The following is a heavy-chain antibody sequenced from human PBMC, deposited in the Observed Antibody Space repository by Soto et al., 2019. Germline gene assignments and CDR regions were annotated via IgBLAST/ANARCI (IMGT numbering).Heavy chain of an antibody. Sequence: ASVKVSCKASGYTFTSYYMHWVRQAPGQGLEWMGIINPSGGSTSYAQKFQGRVTMTRDTSTSTVYMELSSLRSEDTAVYYCARDLGIVVVPAAIKSGYYGMDVWGQGTTVTVSS. V-gene: IGHV1-46*01. CDR3: ARDLGIVVVPAAIKSGYYGMDV. D-gene: IGHD2-2*02. J-gene: IGHJ6*02. CDR2: INPSGGST. CDR1: GYTFTSYY.